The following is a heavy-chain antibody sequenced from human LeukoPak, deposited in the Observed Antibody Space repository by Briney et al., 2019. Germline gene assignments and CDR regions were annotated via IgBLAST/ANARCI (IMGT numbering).Heavy chain of an antibody. J-gene: IGHJ4*02. V-gene: IGHV4-4*07. CDR2: IYSSGTT. D-gene: IGHD2/OR15-2a*01. Sequence: PSETLSLTCAVSGASINNDFWTWIRQPAGKGLEWIGRIYSSGTTNYNPSLTSRVTMSVDTSKNQFSLKLSSVPAADTAVYYCARNFRGGSTYLDYWGQGILVTVSS. CDR1: GASINNDF. CDR3: ARNFRGGSTYLDY.